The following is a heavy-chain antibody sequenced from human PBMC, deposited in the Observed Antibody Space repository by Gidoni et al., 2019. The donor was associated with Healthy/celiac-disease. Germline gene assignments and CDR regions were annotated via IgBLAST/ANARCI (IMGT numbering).Heavy chain of an antibody. Sequence: QVQLVQSGAEVKKPGSSVKVSCKASGGTFSSYTSRWVRQAPGQGLEWMGRIIPILGIANYAQKFQGRVTITADKSTSTAYMELSSLRSEDTAVYYCARDGEDIVVVPAAHYYYYGMDVWGQGTTVTVSS. J-gene: IGHJ6*02. CDR1: GGTFSSYT. V-gene: IGHV1-69*08. CDR2: IIPILGIA. D-gene: IGHD2-2*01. CDR3: ARDGEDIVVVPAAHYYYYGMDV.